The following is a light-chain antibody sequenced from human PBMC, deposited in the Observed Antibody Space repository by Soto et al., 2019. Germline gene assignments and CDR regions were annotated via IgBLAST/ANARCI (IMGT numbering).Light chain of an antibody. CDR2: GAS. V-gene: IGKV3-20*01. CDR3: QHYGNSPPSVT. CDR1: QSVSSSY. J-gene: IGKJ3*01. Sequence: EVVLTQSPGTLSLSPGERATLSCRASQSVSSSYLAWYQQKPGQAPRLLIYGASSRATGIPVRFSGSGSGTDFTLTISRLEPEDFAVYYCQHYGNSPPSVTFGPGTKVDI.